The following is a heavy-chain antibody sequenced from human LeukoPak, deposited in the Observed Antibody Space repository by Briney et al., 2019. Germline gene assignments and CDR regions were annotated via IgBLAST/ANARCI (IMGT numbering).Heavy chain of an antibody. Sequence: GGSLKLSCAASGFTFSGSAMHWVRQASGKGLEWVGRIRSKANSYATAYAASVKGRFTISRDDSKNTAYLQMNSLKTEDTAVYYCTRLVAGNGDYWGQGTLVTVSS. D-gene: IGHD6-19*01. CDR1: GFTFSGSA. CDR2: IRSKANSYAT. CDR3: TRLVAGNGDY. V-gene: IGHV3-73*01. J-gene: IGHJ4*02.